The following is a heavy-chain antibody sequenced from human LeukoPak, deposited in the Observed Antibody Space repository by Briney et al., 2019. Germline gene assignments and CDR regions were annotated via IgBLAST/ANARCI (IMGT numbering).Heavy chain of an antibody. J-gene: IGHJ4*02. D-gene: IGHD6-19*01. V-gene: IGHV4-59*01. CDR3: ARLGYSSGWYGIDY. CDR2: IYYSGST. Sequence: SETLSLTCTVSGGSISSYYWSWIRQPPGKGLEWIGYIYYSGSTNYNPSLKSRVTISVDTSKNQFSLNLSSVTAADTAVYYCARLGYSSGWYGIDYWGQGILVTVSS. CDR1: GGSISSYY.